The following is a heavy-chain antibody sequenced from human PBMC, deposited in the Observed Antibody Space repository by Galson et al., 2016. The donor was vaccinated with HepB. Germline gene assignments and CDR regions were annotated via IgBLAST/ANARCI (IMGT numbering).Heavy chain of an antibody. Sequence: SETLSLTCTVSGDSISSSSYYWGWIRQPPGKGLEWIGNIYYSGSTYYNPSLKSRVTISVDTSKNQFSLKLSSVTAADTAVYYRGRDQKGGRILDYYYGMDVWGQGTTVTVSS. CDR2: IYYSGST. CDR3: GRDQKGGRILDYYYGMDV. CDR1: GDSISSSSYY. D-gene: IGHD2-21*01. V-gene: IGHV4-39*07. J-gene: IGHJ6*02.